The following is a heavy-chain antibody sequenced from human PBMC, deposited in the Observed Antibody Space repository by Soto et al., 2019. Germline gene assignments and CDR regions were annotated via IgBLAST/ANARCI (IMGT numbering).Heavy chain of an antibody. D-gene: IGHD2-15*01. CDR1: GGSVSSGSYY. CDR3: AREPRYCSGGSCGADYFDC. J-gene: IGHJ4*02. CDR2: IYYSGTT. V-gene: IGHV4-61*01. Sequence: SETLSLTCTVSGGSVSSGSYYWSVIRQPPGKGLKRLGYIYYSGTTNYNPSLKNRLTISVDTSKDKLSLKLTSVTAGDTGEYYCAREPRYCSGGSCGADYFDCWGQGTLVAVSS.